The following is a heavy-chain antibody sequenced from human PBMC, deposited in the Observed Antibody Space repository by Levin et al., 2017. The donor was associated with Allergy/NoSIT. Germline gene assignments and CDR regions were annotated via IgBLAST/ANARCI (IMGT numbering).Heavy chain of an antibody. CDR3: ARLVVPAAIRNYYYGMDV. CDR2: INPNSGGT. V-gene: IGHV1-2*02. CDR1: GYTFTGYY. Sequence: GESLKISCKASGYTFTGYYMHWVRQAPGQGLEWMGWINPNSGGTNYAQKFQGRVTMTRDTSISTAYMELSRLRSDDTAVYYCARLVVPAAIRNYYYGMDVWGQGTTVTVSS. J-gene: IGHJ6*02. D-gene: IGHD2-2*01.